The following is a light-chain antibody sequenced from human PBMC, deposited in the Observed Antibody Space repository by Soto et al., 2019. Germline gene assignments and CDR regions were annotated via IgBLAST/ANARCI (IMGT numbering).Light chain of an antibody. CDR1: QSISSW. J-gene: IGKJ5*01. V-gene: IGKV1-5*01. CDR2: DAS. Sequence: DIQMTQSPSSLSATAGDRVIITCRASQSISSWLAWYQHKPGKAPKLLIYDASESEKGVPGRFSGSGSGTDFTLTIISLQPEDFGTYYCQQYDSLPITFGQGTRLEIK. CDR3: QQYDSLPIT.